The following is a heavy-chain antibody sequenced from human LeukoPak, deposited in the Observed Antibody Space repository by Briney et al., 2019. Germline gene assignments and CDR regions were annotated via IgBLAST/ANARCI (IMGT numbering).Heavy chain of an antibody. CDR2: IYYSGST. D-gene: IGHD3-10*01. J-gene: IGHJ5*02. CDR1: GGSISSGSYY. V-gene: IGHV4-61*10. Sequence: PSETLSLTCTVSGGSISSGSYYWSWIRQPAGKGLEWIARIYYSGSTNYNPSLKSRVTISVDTSKNQFSLKLSSMTAADTAVYYCARVSVTMVRGVILVWFDPWGQGTLVTVSS. CDR3: ARVSVTMVRGVILVWFDP.